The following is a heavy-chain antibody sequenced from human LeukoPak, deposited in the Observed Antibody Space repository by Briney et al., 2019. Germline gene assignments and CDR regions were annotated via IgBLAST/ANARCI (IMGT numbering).Heavy chain of an antibody. Sequence: GSLRLSCAASGFTFSTYNMIWVRQAPGQGLQWVSSITTSGVYEYYADSVKGRFTISRDNAKNSLFLQMDSLRAEDTAVYYCAREYFMDVWGKGTTVTVSS. CDR3: AREYFMDV. CDR2: ITTSGVYE. J-gene: IGHJ6*03. V-gene: IGHV3-21*04. CDR1: GFTFSTYN.